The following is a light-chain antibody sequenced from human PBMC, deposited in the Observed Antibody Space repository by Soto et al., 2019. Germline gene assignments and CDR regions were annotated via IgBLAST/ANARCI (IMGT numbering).Light chain of an antibody. CDR1: SSNIGSNV. CDR2: SNN. J-gene: IGLJ1*01. CDR3: ASWDDSLNGYV. V-gene: IGLV1-44*01. Sequence: QSALTQPPSASGTPGQRVTISCSGSSSNIGSNVVNRFQQLPGTAPKLRIYSNNQRPSGVPDRFSGSKSGTSASLAISGLQSEDEADYYCASWDDSLNGYVFGTGTNVTVL.